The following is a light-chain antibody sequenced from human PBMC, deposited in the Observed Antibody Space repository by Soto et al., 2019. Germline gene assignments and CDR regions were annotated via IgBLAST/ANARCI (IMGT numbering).Light chain of an antibody. CDR3: QPYGSSPWT. Sequence: EIVLTQSPGTLSLSPGERATLSCRASQSVSSSYLAWYQQKPGQAPRHLIYGASSRAIGIPDRFSGSGSGTDFNINISRLEPEDFAVYYCQPYGSSPWTFGQGTKVEIK. CDR2: GAS. CDR1: QSVSSSY. V-gene: IGKV3-20*01. J-gene: IGKJ1*01.